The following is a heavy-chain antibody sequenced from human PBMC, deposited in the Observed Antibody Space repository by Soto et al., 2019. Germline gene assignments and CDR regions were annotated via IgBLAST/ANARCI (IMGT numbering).Heavy chain of an antibody. D-gene: IGHD1-26*01. V-gene: IGHV3-73*02. CDR3: TRWDPTAYSLDY. CDR1: GFSFSGSP. J-gene: IGHJ4*02. Sequence: EVQLVESGGGLVQPGGSLKLSCAASGFSFSGSPMHWVRQASGKGLEWVGRIRSKANNYATAYAASVKGRFTISRDDAKNTAYLQMNSLKTEDTAVYYCTRWDPTAYSLDYWGQGALVTVSS. CDR2: IRSKANNYAT.